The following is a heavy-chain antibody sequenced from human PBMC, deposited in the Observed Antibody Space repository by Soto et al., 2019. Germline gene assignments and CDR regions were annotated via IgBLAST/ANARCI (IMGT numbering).Heavy chain of an antibody. V-gene: IGHV3-23*01. CDR2: ISGSGGST. D-gene: IGHD5-18*01. Sequence: GGSLRLSCAASGFTISSYAMSWVRQAPGKGLEWVSAISGSGGSTYYADSVKGRFTISRDNSKNTLYLQMNSLRAEDTAVYYCAKDLHGVLDTAMVTFDYWGQGTLVTVSS. CDR3: AKDLHGVLDTAMVTFDY. CDR1: GFTISSYA. J-gene: IGHJ4*02.